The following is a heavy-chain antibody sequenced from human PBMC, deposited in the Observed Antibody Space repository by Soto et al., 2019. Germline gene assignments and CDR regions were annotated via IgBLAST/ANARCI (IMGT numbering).Heavy chain of an antibody. CDR1: GGSISNSNYY. CDR3: ERHSIWLLLSDY. V-gene: IGHV4-39*01. Sequence: SETLSLTCNVSGGSISNSNYYWGWIRQPPGKGPEWIGSIYYTGNTYYNPSLKSRVTISVDTSKNQFSLKLDSVTAADTAVYFCERHSIWLLLSDYWGQGSLVTVSS. CDR2: IYYTGNT. J-gene: IGHJ4*02. D-gene: IGHD3-22*01.